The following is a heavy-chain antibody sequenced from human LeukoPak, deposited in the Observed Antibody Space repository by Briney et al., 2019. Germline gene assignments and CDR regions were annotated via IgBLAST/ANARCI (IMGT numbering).Heavy chain of an antibody. CDR1: GGTLSRYA. CDR3: ARMVTPRYCSTTSCYWKGWFDP. Sequence: SVKVSCKASGGTLSRYAISWVRQAPGQGLEWMGGIIPIFGTTNYAQKFQGRVTITADESTSTAYMELSSLRSDDTAVYNCARMVTPRYCSTTSCYWKGWFDPWGRGTLVTVSS. D-gene: IGHD2-2*01. J-gene: IGHJ5*02. V-gene: IGHV1-69*13. CDR2: IIPIFGTT.